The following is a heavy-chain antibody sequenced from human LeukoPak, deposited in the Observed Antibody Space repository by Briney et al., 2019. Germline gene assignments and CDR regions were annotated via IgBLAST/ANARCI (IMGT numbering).Heavy chain of an antibody. CDR3: ARGANTDY. D-gene: IGHD1/OR15-1a*01. CDR2: INHSGST. CDR1: GGSFSGYY. V-gene: IGHV4-34*01. J-gene: IGHJ4*02. Sequence: SETLSLTCAVYGGSFSGYYWSWIRQPPGKGLEWIGEINHSGSTNYNPPLKSRVTISVDTSKNQFSLKLSSVTAADTAVYYCARGANTDYWGQGTLVTVSS.